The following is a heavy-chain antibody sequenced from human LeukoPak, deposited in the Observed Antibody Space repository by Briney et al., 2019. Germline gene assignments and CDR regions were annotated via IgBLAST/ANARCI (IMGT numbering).Heavy chain of an antibody. V-gene: IGHV1-3*01. J-gene: IGHJ6*02. CDR1: GYTFTSYA. CDR3: ARGLLEWSTDTSIGLTYYYYYGMDV. CDR2: INAGNGNT. Sequence: ASVKVSCKASGYTFTSYAMHWVRQAPGQRLEWMGWINAGNGNTKYSQKFQGWVTMTRDTSISTAYMELSRLRSDDTAVYYCARGLLEWSTDTSIGLTYYYYYGMDVWGQGTTVTVSS. D-gene: IGHD3-3*01.